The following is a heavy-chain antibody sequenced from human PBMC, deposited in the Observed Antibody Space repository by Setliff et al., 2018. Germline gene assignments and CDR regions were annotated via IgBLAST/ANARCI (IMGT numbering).Heavy chain of an antibody. CDR3: AKVIGGYPPKPSDY. D-gene: IGHD3-16*02. V-gene: IGHV3-74*01. Sequence: GGSLRLSCAASGFTFARFAMHWVRQAPGKGLVWVSRMNSDGSSEGYADSVKGRCTISRDNSKNTLYLEMSSLRPEDTAVYYCAKVIGGYPPKPSDYWGQGTLVTVSS. CDR1: GFTFARFA. CDR2: MNSDGSSE. J-gene: IGHJ4*02.